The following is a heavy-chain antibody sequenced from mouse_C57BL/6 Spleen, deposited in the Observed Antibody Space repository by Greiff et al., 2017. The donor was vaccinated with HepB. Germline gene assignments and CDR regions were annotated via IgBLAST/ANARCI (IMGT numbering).Heavy chain of an antibody. J-gene: IGHJ3*01. CDR2: INPSNGGT. D-gene: IGHD2-3*01. Sequence: QVHVKQSGTELVKPGASVKLSCKASGYTFTSYWMHWVKQRPGQGLEWIGNINPSNGGTNYNEKFKSKATLTVDKSSSTAYMQLSSLTSEDSAVYYCAPDGYYGGFAYWGQGTLVTVSA. CDR1: GYTFTSYW. CDR3: APDGYYGGFAY. V-gene: IGHV1-53*01.